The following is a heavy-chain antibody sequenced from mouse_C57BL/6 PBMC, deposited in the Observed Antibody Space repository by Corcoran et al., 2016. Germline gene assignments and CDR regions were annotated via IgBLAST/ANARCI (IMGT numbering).Heavy chain of an antibody. CDR1: GYTFTDYY. J-gene: IGHJ4*01. CDR2: INPYNGGT. CDR3: AIMVTCAMDY. D-gene: IGHD2-2*01. V-gene: IGHV1-19*01. Sequence: EVQLQQSGPVLVKPGASVKMSCKASGYTFTDYYMNWVKQSHGKSLEWIGVINPYNGGTSYNQKFKGKATLTVDKSSSTAYMELNSLTSEDSAVYYCAIMVTCAMDYWGQGTSVTVSS.